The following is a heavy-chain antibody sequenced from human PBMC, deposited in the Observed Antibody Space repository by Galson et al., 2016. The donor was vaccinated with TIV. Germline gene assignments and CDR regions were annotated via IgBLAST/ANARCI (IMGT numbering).Heavy chain of an antibody. V-gene: IGHV5-51*01. D-gene: IGHD3-3*01. CDR1: GYSFPKYW. Sequence: QSGAEVKKPGESLKISCKGFGYSFPKYWIAWVRQVSGKGLESMGIIYPNDSDTRYSPSFQGQVTISADKSIGTAYLQWSRLKASDTGIYYCARGWRGYPSIVDVWGQGTMVSVSS. J-gene: IGHJ3*01. CDR2: IYPNDSDT. CDR3: ARGWRGYPSIVDV.